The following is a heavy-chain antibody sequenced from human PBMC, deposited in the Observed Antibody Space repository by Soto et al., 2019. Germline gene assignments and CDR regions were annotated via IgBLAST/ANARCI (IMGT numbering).Heavy chain of an antibody. CDR1: GFAFSYYG. Sequence: QMQLVESGGGVVQPGRSLRVSCATSGFAFSYYGIHWVRQAPGKGLEWVADISHDGKDKWYADSVKGRFTISRDNSENTLYLQMNGLRSEDTAVYFCASGEGRNGHDTRFDYWGQGTQVTVSS. CDR3: ASGEGRNGHDTRFDY. V-gene: IGHV3-30*03. J-gene: IGHJ4*02. CDR2: ISHDGKDK. D-gene: IGHD3-10*01.